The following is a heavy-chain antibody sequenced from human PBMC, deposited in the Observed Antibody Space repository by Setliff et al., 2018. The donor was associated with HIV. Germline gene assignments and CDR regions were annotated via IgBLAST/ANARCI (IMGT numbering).Heavy chain of an antibody. CDR2: MNPNSGAT. D-gene: IGHD3-22*01. CDR1: GYTFTSYD. V-gene: IGHV1-8*02. CDR3: ARGGGGYYYVGAVDI. Sequence: ASVKVSCKASGYTFTSYDIIWVRRATGQGLEWMGWMNPNSGATGYAQKFKDRFIMTRDTSISTAYMELSSLRSEDTAVYYCARGGGGYYYVGAVDIWGQGTVVTVSS. J-gene: IGHJ3*02.